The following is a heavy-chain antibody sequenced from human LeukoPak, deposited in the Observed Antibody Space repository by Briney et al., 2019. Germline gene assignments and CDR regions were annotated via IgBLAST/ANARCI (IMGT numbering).Heavy chain of an antibody. CDR1: GYTFSGYY. V-gene: IGHV1-2*02. CDR3: ARLATTLTPFDY. J-gene: IGHJ4*02. Sequence: ASVKVSCKASGYTFSGYYVHWVRQAPGQGLEWMGWINPNSGGTNYAQKFQGRVTMTRDTSISTAYMELSRPSSDDTAVYYCARLATTLTPFDYWGQGTLVTVSS. CDR2: INPNSGGT. D-gene: IGHD4-17*01.